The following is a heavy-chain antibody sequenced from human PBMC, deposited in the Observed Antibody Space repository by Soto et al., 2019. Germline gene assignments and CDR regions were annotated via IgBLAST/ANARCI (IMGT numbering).Heavy chain of an antibody. V-gene: IGHV3-15*07. D-gene: IGHD5-12*01. CDR3: TTDQSSYDYYYYGMEV. CDR1: GFTFSNAW. CDR2: IKSKTDGGTT. J-gene: IGHJ6*02. Sequence: GGSLRLSCAASGFTFSNAWMNWVRQAPGKGLEWVGRIKSKTDGGTTDYAAPVKGRFTISRDDSKNTLYLQMNSLKTEDTAVYYCTTDQSSYDYYYYGMEVWGQGTTVTVSS.